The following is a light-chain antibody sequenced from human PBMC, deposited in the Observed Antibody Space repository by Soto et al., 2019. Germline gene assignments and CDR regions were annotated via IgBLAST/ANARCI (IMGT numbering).Light chain of an antibody. V-gene: IGLV2-14*01. J-gene: IGLJ2*01. Sequence: QSVLTQPASVSGSPGQSITISCTGTSSDVGGYDSVSWYQQHPGKAPKLMIYEVTNRSSGVSSRFSGSKSGNTASLTISGLQAEDEADYYCSSYTSSSTVGVFGGGTKLTVL. CDR1: SSDVGGYDS. CDR3: SSYTSSSTVGV. CDR2: EVT.